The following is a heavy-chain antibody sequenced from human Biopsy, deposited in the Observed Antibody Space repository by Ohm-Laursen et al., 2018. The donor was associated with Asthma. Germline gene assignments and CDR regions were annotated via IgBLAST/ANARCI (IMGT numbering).Heavy chain of an antibody. Sequence: SETLSLTCRVSGFSLSSGGYYWSWIRQHPGKGPEWIGYIHHSGTSYFNPSLKSRVSFSRDTSKNQFSLRLSSVTAADTAMYYCARIPRRSGSYFVDYWGQGTLVTVSS. CDR2: IHHSGTS. CDR3: ARIPRRSGSYFVDY. J-gene: IGHJ4*02. CDR1: GFSLSSGGYY. V-gene: IGHV4-31*03. D-gene: IGHD3-22*01.